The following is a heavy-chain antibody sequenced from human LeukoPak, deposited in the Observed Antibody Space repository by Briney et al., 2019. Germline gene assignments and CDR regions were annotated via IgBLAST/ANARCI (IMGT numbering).Heavy chain of an antibody. CDR2: ISASGGST. Sequence: GGSLRLSCVASGFTFSSYGMSWVRQAQGKGLKWVSGISASGGSTYYADSVKGRFTISRDNSQNTLYVQMNSLRAEDTALYYCAKTRNYYYDGVDVWGQGTTVTVSS. CDR3: AKTRNYYYDGVDV. J-gene: IGHJ6*02. CDR1: GFTFSSYG. V-gene: IGHV3-23*01.